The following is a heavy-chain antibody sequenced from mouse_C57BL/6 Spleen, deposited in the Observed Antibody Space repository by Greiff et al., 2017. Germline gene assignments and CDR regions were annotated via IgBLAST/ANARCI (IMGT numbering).Heavy chain of an antibody. D-gene: IGHD2-5*01. Sequence: EVKLVESGAELVKPGASVKLSCTASGFNIKDYYMHWVKQRTEQGLEWIGRIDPEDGETKYAPKFQGKATITADTSSNTAYLQLSSLTSEDTAVYYCARYYSNFWYFDVWGTGTTVTVSS. J-gene: IGHJ1*03. V-gene: IGHV14-2*01. CDR3: ARYYSNFWYFDV. CDR1: GFNIKDYY. CDR2: IDPEDGET.